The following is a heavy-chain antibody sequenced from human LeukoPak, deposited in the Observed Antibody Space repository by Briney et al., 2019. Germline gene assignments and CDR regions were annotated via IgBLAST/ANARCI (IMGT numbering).Heavy chain of an antibody. J-gene: IGHJ4*02. CDR1: GFTFSSYW. V-gene: IGHV3-74*01. D-gene: IGHD5-12*01. Sequence: GGSLRLSCAASGFTFSSYWMHWVRQAPGKGLVWVSRINSDGSSTSYADSVKGRFTISRDNAKKTLYLQMSSLRAEDTAVYYCARDSGYDSLYFDYWGQGTLVTVSS. CDR3: ARDSGYDSLYFDY. CDR2: INSDGSST.